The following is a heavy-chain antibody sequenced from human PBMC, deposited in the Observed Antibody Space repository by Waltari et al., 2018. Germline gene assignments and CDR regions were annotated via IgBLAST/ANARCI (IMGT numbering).Heavy chain of an antibody. V-gene: IGHV3-30*18. CDR2: LSYDGGNK. CDR1: GFSFRNYG. J-gene: IGHJ4*02. Sequence: QVQLVESGGGVVQPGRSLRLPCAASGFSFRNYGMHWVRQAQGKGLEWVAVLSYDGGNKFYADSVKGRFTISRDNSNNTLYLQMSSLRTEDTGVYYCAKDGSGWYSAGLDYWGQGTLVTVSS. D-gene: IGHD6-19*01. CDR3: AKDGSGWYSAGLDY.